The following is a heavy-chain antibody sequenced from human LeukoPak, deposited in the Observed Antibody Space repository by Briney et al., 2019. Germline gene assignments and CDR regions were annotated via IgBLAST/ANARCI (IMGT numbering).Heavy chain of an antibody. D-gene: IGHD2-2*02. J-gene: IGHJ6*02. CDR2: MNPNSGNT. V-gene: IGHV1-8*01. Sequence: GASVKVSCKASGYTFTSYDINWVRQATGQGLEWMGWMNPNSGNTGCAQKFQGRVTMTRNTSISTAYMELSSLRSEDTAVYYCARNLGYCSSTSCYTSRGSYYYGMDVWGQGTTVTVSS. CDR3: ARNLGYCSSTSCYTSRGSYYYGMDV. CDR1: GYTFTSYD.